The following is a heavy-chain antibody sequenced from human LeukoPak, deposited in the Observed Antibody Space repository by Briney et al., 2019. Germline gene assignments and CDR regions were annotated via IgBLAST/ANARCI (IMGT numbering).Heavy chain of an antibody. V-gene: IGHV3-53*01. Sequence: GGSLRLSCAASGFTVSSNYMSWVRQAPGKGLEWVSVIYSGGSTYYADSVKGRFTISRDNSKNTLYLQMNSLRAEDTAVYYCAREEATAMAFDYWGQGTLVTVSS. J-gene: IGHJ4*02. CDR3: AREEATAMAFDY. D-gene: IGHD5-18*01. CDR2: IYSGGST. CDR1: GFTVSSNY.